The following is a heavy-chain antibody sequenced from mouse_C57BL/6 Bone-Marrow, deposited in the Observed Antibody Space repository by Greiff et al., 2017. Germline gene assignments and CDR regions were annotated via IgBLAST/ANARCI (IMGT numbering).Heavy chain of an antibody. J-gene: IGHJ2*01. V-gene: IGHV14-2*01. CDR3: APRTAQATYYFDF. D-gene: IGHD3-2*02. Sequence: VQLQQSGAELVKPGASVKLSCTASGFNINDYYMHWVKQRTEQGLEWIGRIDPEDGETKYAPQFQGKATITADNSSNTAYLQLSSLTSEDTSVYYCAPRTAQATYYFDFWGQGTTLTVSS. CDR1: GFNINDYY. CDR2: IDPEDGET.